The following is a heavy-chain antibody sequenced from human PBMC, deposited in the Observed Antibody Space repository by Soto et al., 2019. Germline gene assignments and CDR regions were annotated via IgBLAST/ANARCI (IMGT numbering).Heavy chain of an antibody. CDR1: GFTVSSNY. CDR3: ARDSGRYQLLLPYYYMDV. Sequence: GGSLRLSCAASGFTVSSNYMSWVRQAPGKGLEWVSVIYSGGSTYYADSVKGRFTISRGNSKNTLYLQMNSLRAEDTAVYYCARDSGRYQLLLPYYYMDVWGKGTTVTVSS. V-gene: IGHV3-66*01. D-gene: IGHD2-2*01. CDR2: IYSGGST. J-gene: IGHJ6*03.